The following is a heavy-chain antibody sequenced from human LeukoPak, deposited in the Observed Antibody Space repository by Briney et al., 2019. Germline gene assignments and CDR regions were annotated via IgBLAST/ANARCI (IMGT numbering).Heavy chain of an antibody. J-gene: IGHJ4*02. CDR2: IKQDGSEK. CDR1: GFTFSSYW. Sequence: GGSLRLSCAASGFTFSSYWMSWVRQAPGKGLEWVANIKQDGSEKYYVDSVKGRFTISRDNAKNSLYLQMNSLRAEDTAVYYCAREDSSWFYYIDYWGQGTLVTVSS. CDR3: AREDSSWFYYIDY. V-gene: IGHV3-7*01. D-gene: IGHD6-13*01.